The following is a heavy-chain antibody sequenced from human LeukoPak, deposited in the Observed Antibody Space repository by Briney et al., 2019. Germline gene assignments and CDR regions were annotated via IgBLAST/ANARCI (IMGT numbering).Heavy chain of an antibody. CDR2: IGEGGSEK. J-gene: IGHJ4*02. D-gene: IGHD6-13*01. CDR1: GFTFSSYW. CDR3: ARDRYIGKPGTEDY. V-gene: IGHV3-7*01. Sequence: PGGSLRRSGAASGFTFSSYWMSWVRQAPGEGLVGGSNIGEGGSEKYYVDSVKGRFTISRDNAKNSLYLQMNSLRAEDTAVYYCARDRYIGKPGTEDYWGQGTLVTVSS.